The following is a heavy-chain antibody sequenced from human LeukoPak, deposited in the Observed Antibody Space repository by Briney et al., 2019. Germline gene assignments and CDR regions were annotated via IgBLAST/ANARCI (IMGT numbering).Heavy chain of an antibody. CDR3: ASAWTAAVGRVAFDI. Sequence: ASVKVSCKASGYTFTGYYMHWVRQAPGQGLEWMGWINPNSGGTNYAQKFQGRVTMTRDTSISTAYMELSRLRSDDTAVYYCASAWTAAVGRVAFDIWGQGTMVTVSS. CDR2: INPNSGGT. CDR1: GYTFTGYY. J-gene: IGHJ3*02. D-gene: IGHD6-13*01. V-gene: IGHV1-2*02.